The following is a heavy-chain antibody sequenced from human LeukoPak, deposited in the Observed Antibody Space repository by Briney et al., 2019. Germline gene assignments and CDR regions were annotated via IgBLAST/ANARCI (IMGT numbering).Heavy chain of an antibody. Sequence: ASVKISCKASGYTFTGYYMHWVRQAPGQGLEWMGWINPNSGGTNYAQKFQGRVTMTRDTSISTAYMELSRLRSDDTAVYYCARGLRGYSYVTEVYYFDYWGQGTLFTVSS. J-gene: IGHJ4*02. CDR1: GYTFTGYY. CDR2: INPNSGGT. V-gene: IGHV1-2*02. D-gene: IGHD5-18*01. CDR3: ARGLRGYSYVTEVYYFDY.